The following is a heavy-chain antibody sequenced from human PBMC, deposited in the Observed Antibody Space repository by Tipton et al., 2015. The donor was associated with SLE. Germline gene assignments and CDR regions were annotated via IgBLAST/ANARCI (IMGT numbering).Heavy chain of an antibody. CDR1: GDSISSLYW. CDR3: GRARIGMGYVFDI. Sequence: TLSLTCDVSGDSISSLYWWSWVRQPPGKGLEWIGEIYHTGSTNYNPSLTSRVTISADTSKNQFSLRLTSVTAADTALYYCGRARIGMGYVFDIWGQGTMVTVSS. D-gene: IGHD1-26*01. CDR2: IYHTGST. V-gene: IGHV4-4*02. J-gene: IGHJ3*02.